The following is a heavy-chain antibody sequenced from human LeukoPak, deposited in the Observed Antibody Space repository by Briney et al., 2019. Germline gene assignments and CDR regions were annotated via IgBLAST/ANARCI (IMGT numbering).Heavy chain of an antibody. J-gene: IGHJ2*01. CDR2: ISGSGGST. V-gene: IGHV3-23*01. CDR3: AKDRSLRYLDL. CDR1: GVAFSGYA. Sequence: GGSLRLSRAPSGVAFSGYAMSWGRQAPGKGLEWVSAISGSGGSTYYADSVKGRFPISRDNSKNTLYLQMNSLRAEDTAVYYCAKDRSLRYLDLWGRGTLVTVSS.